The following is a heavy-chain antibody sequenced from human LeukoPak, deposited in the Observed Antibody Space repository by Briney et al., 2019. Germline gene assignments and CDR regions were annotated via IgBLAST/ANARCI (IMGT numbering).Heavy chain of an antibody. J-gene: IGHJ4*02. D-gene: IGHD2-15*01. CDR2: IKQDGSEK. Sequence: GGSLRLSCAASGFTFSSYWMSWVRQAPGKGLEWVANIKQDGSEKYYVDSVKGRFTISRDNAKNSLYLQMKSLRAEDTAVYYCARGGEGYCSGGSCGGEFDYWGQGTLVTVSS. CDR3: ARGGEGYCSGGSCGGEFDY. V-gene: IGHV3-7*01. CDR1: GFTFSSYW.